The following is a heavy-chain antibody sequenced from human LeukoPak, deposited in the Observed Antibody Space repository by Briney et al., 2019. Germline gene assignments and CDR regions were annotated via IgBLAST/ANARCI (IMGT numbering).Heavy chain of an antibody. D-gene: IGHD3-10*01. J-gene: IGHJ4*02. CDR2: INHGGGT. Sequence: SETLSLTCAVYGASFSDYYWSWIRQPPGKGLEWIGEINHGGGTNHNPSLKSRATISVEKSKNQFSLKLSSVTAADTAVYFCAGHGIIYGSGTNFDYWGQGTLVTVSS. CDR1: GASFSDYY. CDR3: AGHGIIYGSGTNFDY. V-gene: IGHV4-34*04.